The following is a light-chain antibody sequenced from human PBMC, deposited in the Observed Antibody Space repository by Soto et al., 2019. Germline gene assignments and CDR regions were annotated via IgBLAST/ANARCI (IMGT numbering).Light chain of an antibody. Sequence: EIVLTQSPGTLSLSPGERATLSCRASQSVGNNYVAWYQQKPGQAPRLLIYDASSRATGIPDRFSGSGSGTDFTLTISRLELEDFAVYYCQQCATSPLTFGQGTRVDIK. CDR1: QSVGNNY. J-gene: IGKJ1*01. V-gene: IGKV3-20*01. CDR2: DAS. CDR3: QQCATSPLT.